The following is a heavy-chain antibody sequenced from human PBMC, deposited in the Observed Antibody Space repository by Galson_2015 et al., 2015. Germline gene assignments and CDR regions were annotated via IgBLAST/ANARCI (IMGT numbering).Heavy chain of an antibody. J-gene: IGHJ4*02. Sequence: SLRLSCAASGFTFSSYSMNWVRQAPGKGLEWVSSISSSSSYIYYADSVKGRFTISRDNAKNSLYLQMNSLRAEDTAVYYCARGEAAGTWDNKNFDCWGQGTLVTVSS. CDR2: ISSSSSYI. V-gene: IGHV3-21*01. CDR3: ARGEAAGTWDNKNFDC. D-gene: IGHD6-13*01. CDR1: GFTFSSYS.